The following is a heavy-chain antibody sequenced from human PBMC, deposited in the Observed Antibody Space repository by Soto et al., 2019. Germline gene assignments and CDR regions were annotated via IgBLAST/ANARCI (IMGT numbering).Heavy chain of an antibody. CDR3: AKAKNKDIVVVVAAPDAFDI. V-gene: IGHV3-23*01. J-gene: IGHJ3*02. CDR2: ISGSGGST. Sequence: PGGSLRLSCAASGFTFSSYAMSWVRQAPGKGLEWVSAISGSGGSTYYADSVKGRFTISRDNSKNTLYLQMNSLRAEDTAVYYCAKAKNKDIVVVVAAPDAFDIWGQGTMVTVSS. CDR1: GFTFSSYA. D-gene: IGHD2-15*01.